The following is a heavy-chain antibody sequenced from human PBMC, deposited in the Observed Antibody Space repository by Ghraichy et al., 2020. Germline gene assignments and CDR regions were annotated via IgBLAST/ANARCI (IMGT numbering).Heavy chain of an antibody. CDR2: IYSGGST. CDR3: ASGVVPETQIYYYGMDV. CDR1: GFTVSSNY. Sequence: GGSLRLSCAASGFTVSSNYMSWVRQAPGKGLEWVSVIYSGGSTYYADSVKGRFTISRDNSKNTLYLQMNSLRAEDTAVYYCASGVVPETQIYYYGMDVWGQGTTVTVSS. D-gene: IGHD2-2*01. J-gene: IGHJ6*02. V-gene: IGHV3-53*01.